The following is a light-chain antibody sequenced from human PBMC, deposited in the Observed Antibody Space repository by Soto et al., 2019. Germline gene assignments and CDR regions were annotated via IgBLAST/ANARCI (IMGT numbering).Light chain of an antibody. Sequence: EIVLTQSPATLSLSPGERATLSCRASQSISIFLAWYQQKPGQPPRLLIYHASNRATRIPARFSGSGSGTDFTLTISSLEPEDFALYYCQQRSNWITFGQGTRLEIK. CDR3: QQRSNWIT. CDR1: QSISIF. CDR2: HAS. J-gene: IGKJ5*01. V-gene: IGKV3-11*01.